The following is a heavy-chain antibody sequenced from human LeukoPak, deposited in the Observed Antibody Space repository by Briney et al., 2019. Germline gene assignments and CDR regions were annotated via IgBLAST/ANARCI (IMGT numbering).Heavy chain of an antibody. CDR3: VRVRHGDYFDY. CDR1: GFSITDHY. Sequence: PGGSLRLSCAASGFSITDHYMDWVRQAPGKGLEWVGRTRNKPNGYTTDYGTSVKGRFIVSRDDSANSLYLQMNGLKTEDTAVYYCVRVRHGDYFDYWGQGTLVTVSS. D-gene: IGHD4-17*01. CDR2: TRNKPNGYTT. V-gene: IGHV3-72*01. J-gene: IGHJ4*02.